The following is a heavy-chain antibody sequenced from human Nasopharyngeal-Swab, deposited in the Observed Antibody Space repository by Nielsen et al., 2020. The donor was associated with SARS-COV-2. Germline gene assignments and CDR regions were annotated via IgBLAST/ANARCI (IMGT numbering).Heavy chain of an antibody. D-gene: IGHD5-12*01. CDR3: TRGYDYYYYYMDV. CDR2: IYYSGST. J-gene: IGHJ6*03. V-gene: IGHV4-39*01. CDR1: GGPISSSSYY. Sequence: SETLSLTCTVSGGPISSSSYYWGWIRQPPGKGLEWIGGIYYSGSTDYNPSLKSRVTISVDTSKNQVSLKLSSVTAADTAVYYCTRGYDYYYYYMDVWGKGTTVTVSS.